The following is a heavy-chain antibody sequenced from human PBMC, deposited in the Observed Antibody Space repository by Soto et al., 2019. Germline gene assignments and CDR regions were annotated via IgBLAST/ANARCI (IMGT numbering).Heavy chain of an antibody. Sequence: GGSLRLSCAASGFTFSSYGMHWVRQAPGKGLEWAAVIWYDGSNKYYADSVKGRFTISRDNSKNTLYLQMNSLRAEDTAVYYCARVAYSGGDRPNYYYYGMDVWGQGTTVTVSS. J-gene: IGHJ6*02. CDR3: ARVAYSGGDRPNYYYYGMDV. V-gene: IGHV3-33*01. CDR2: IWYDGSNK. D-gene: IGHD2-21*02. CDR1: GFTFSSYG.